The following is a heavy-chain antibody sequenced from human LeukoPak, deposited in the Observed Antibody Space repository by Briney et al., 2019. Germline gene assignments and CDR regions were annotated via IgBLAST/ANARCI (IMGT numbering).Heavy chain of an antibody. CDR3: ASSRAVVVPAAIGSLGFYFDY. CDR1: GGSFSGYY. J-gene: IGHJ4*02. Sequence: PSETLSLTCAVYGGSFSGYYWSWIRQPPGKGLEWIGEINHSGSTNYNPSLKSRATISVDTSKNQFSLKLSSVTAADTAVYYCASSRAVVVPAAIGSLGFYFDYWGQGTLVTVSS. D-gene: IGHD2-2*02. CDR2: INHSGST. V-gene: IGHV4-34*01.